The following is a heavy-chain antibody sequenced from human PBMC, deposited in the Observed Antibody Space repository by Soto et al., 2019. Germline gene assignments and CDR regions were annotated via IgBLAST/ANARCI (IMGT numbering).Heavy chain of an antibody. CDR2: ISSTSRNT. V-gene: IGHV3-11*06. Sequence: QVHLVESGGGLVKPGGSLRLSCAASGFTFSDYYVTWIRQAPGKGLEWLSYISSTSRNTDYADSVKGRFTISRDNANNSLYLQMNSLRVDDTAVYFCARAASAAGSSYFEYWGQGALVTVSS. D-gene: IGHD6-13*01. J-gene: IGHJ4*02. CDR1: GFTFSDYY. CDR3: ARAASAAGSSYFEY.